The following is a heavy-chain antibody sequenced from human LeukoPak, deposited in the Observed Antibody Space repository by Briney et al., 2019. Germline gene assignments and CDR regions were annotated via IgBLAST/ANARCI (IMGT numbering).Heavy chain of an antibody. CDR1: GFIFSTYW. Sequence: PGGSLRLSCAASGFIFSTYWMQWVRQAPGKGLVWVSRVNSDGSTTNYADSVKGRFTISRDNAENTLYMRMNSLRPEDTAVYYCARGYYSSSRFDSWGQGTLVTVSS. CDR2: VNSDGSTT. J-gene: IGHJ4*02. D-gene: IGHD6-13*01. V-gene: IGHV3-74*01. CDR3: ARGYYSSSRFDS.